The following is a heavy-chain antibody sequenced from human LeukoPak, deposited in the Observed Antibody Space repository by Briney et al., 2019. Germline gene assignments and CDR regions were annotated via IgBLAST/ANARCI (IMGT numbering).Heavy chain of an antibody. CDR2: ISSSGSTR. Sequence: GGSPRLSCAASGFTFSDYYMSWIRQAPGKGLEWLSYISSSGSTRYYADSVKGRFTISRDNAKNSLYLQMNSLRAEDTAVYFCAREWHYDSSGYYKPVVWGKGTTVTVSS. D-gene: IGHD3-22*01. CDR3: AREWHYDSSGYYKPVV. CDR1: GFTFSDYY. V-gene: IGHV3-11*04. J-gene: IGHJ6*04.